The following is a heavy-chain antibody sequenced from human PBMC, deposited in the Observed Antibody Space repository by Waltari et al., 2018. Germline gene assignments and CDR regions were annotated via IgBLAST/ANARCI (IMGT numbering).Heavy chain of an antibody. CDR2: MNPNSGNT. CDR1: GYPFTSYD. D-gene: IGHD2-15*01. Sequence: QVQLVQSGAEVKKPGASVKVSCKASGYPFTSYDINWVRQATGQGLEWMGWMNPNSGNTGYAQKFQGRVTMTRNTSISTAYMERSSLRSEDTAVYYCARGGYCRGGSCWGQWLYYYDGMDVWGQGTTVTVSS. J-gene: IGHJ6*02. CDR3: ARGGYCRGGSCWGQWLYYYDGMDV. V-gene: IGHV1-8*01.